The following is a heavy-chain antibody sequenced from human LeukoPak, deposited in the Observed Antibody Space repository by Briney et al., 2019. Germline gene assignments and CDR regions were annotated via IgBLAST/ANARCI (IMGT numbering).Heavy chain of an antibody. D-gene: IGHD6-19*01. V-gene: IGHV3-9*01. J-gene: IGHJ4*02. CDR1: GFTFDDYA. CDR2: ISWNSGSI. Sequence: PGGSLRLSCAASGFTFDDYAMHWVRQAPGKGLEWVSGISWNSGSIGYADSVKGRFTISRDNAKNTLYLQMNSLRAEDTAVYYCAKDIAVAGTDYFDYWGQGTLVTVSS. CDR3: AKDIAVAGTDYFDY.